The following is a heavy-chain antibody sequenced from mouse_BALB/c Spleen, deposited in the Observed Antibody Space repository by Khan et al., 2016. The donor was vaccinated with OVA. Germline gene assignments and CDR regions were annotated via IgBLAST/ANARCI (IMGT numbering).Heavy chain of an antibody. D-gene: IGHD2-14*01. Sequence: VELVESGPGLVQPSQSLSITCTVSGFSLTSYGVHWVRQSPGKGLEWLGVIWSGGSTDYNAAFISRLSISKDNSKSQVFFKMNSLQANDTAIYYCARIFIGTTDYAMDYWCQGTSVTVSS. V-gene: IGHV2-2*02. CDR2: IWSGGST. CDR3: ARIFIGTTDYAMDY. J-gene: IGHJ4*01. CDR1: GFSLTSYG.